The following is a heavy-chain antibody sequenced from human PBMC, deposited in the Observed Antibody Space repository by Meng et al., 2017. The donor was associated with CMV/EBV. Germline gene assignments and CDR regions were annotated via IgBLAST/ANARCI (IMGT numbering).Heavy chain of an antibody. D-gene: IGHD2-21*01. CDR1: GFTFSGSA. V-gene: IGHV3-73*01. CDR3: TRHQFAYCGGDCSGDDAFDI. CDR2: IRSKANSYAT. J-gene: IGHJ3*02. Sequence: GESLKISCAASGFTFSGSAMHWVRQASGKGLEWVGRIRSKANSYATAYAASVKGRFTISRDDSKNMAYLQMNSLKTEDTAVYYCTRHQFAYCGGDCSGDDAFDIWGQGTMVTVSS.